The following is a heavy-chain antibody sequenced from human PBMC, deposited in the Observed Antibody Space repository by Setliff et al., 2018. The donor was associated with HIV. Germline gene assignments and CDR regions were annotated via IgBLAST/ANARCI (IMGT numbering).Heavy chain of an antibody. CDR2: IYHTGKT. J-gene: IGHJ5*02. CDR1: GDPIFIGGYY. D-gene: IGHD1-26*01. Sequence: ASETLSLTCTVSGDPIFIGGYYWSWIRQHPGGGLEWIGYIYHTGKTYYNPSLQSRIIMSLDMSQNQFSLKLSSVTAADTAVYYCAKKGNSVDNWLDPWGPGTLVTVSS. V-gene: IGHV4-31*03. CDR3: AKKGNSVDNWLDP.